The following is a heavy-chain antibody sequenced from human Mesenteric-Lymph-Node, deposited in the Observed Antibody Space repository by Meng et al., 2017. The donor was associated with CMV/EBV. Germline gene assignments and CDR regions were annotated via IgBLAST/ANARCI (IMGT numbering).Heavy chain of an antibody. CDR2: INPHSGGT. CDR3: ARDRLRGIAAAVAPPSLGY. D-gene: IGHD6-13*01. V-gene: IGHV1-2*02. J-gene: IGHJ4*02. CDR1: FPAYY. Sequence: FPAYYMLCVLQAPGQGLECMGWINPHSGGTNYEQRFQGTVTMTRDTSISTAYMELSRLRSDDTAVYYCARDRLRGIAAAVAPPSLGYWGQGTLVTVSS.